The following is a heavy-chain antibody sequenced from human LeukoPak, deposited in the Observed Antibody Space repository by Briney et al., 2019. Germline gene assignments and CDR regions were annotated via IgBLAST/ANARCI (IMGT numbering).Heavy chain of an antibody. CDR3: ATGSGYDLAGFDY. CDR1: GNTLTELP. J-gene: IGHJ4*02. V-gene: IGHV1-24*01. CDR2: FDPEEGET. Sequence: GASVKVSCKVSGNTLTELPMHWVRQAPGKGLEWMGGFDPEEGETIYAQKFQGRVTMTEDTSTDTAYMELSSLRSEDTAVYYCATGSGYDLAGFDYWGQGTLVTVSS. D-gene: IGHD5-12*01.